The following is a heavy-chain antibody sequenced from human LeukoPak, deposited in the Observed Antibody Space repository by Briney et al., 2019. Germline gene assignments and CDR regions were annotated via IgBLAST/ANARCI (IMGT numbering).Heavy chain of an antibody. CDR1: GYSFTTHW. CDR3: ARLTGRWLQRLALVGAFDI. J-gene: IGHJ3*02. CDR2: IYPGDSDT. Sequence: GESLKISCKASGYSFTTHWIGWVRQMPGKGLEWMGIIYPGDSDTRYSPSFQGHVTISADKSISTAYLQWSSLKASDTAMYYCARLTGRWLQRLALVGAFDIWGQGTMVTVSS. D-gene: IGHD5-24*01. V-gene: IGHV5-51*01.